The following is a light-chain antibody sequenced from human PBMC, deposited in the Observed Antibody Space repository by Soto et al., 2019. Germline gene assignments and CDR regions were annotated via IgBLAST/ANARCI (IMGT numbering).Light chain of an antibody. J-gene: IGKJ3*01. CDR2: GAS. CDR1: QSVSSSY. V-gene: IGKV3-20*01. Sequence: EIVLTHCPGTLSLSPGERATLSCRAIQSVSSSYLAWYQQKPGQAPRLLIYGASSRATDIPDRFSGSGSGTDFTLTISRMEPEDFAVYYCQQYGSSPQTFGPGTKVDIK. CDR3: QQYGSSPQT.